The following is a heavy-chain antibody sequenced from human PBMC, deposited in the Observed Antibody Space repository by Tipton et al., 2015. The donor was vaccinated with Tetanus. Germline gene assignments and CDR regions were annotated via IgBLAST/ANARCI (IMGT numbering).Heavy chain of an antibody. D-gene: IGHD3-22*01. V-gene: IGHV1-18*04. J-gene: IGHJ3*02. CDR3: ARDGYYDSSGCYPLTHAFDI. CDR1: GYTFTSYG. CDR2: ISAYYGNT. Sequence: VQLVQSGAEVKKPGASVKVSCTASGYTFTSYGISWVRQAPGQGLEWMGWISAYYGNTNYAQKLQGRVTMTTDTSTSTAYMELRSLRSDDTAVYYCARDGYYDSSGCYPLTHAFDIWGQGTMVTVSS.